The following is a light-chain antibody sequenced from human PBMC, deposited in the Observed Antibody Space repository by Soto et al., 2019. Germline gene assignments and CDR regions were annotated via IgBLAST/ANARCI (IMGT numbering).Light chain of an antibody. CDR1: SSDVGGYDF. CDR2: EVS. J-gene: IGLJ1*01. CDR3: SSYTSGSTLCV. V-gene: IGLV2-14*01. Sequence: QSALTQPASVSGCPGQSITISCTGTSSDVGGYDFVSWYQQHSGKAPKLMIYEVSYRPSGVSNRFSGSKSGNTASLTISGLQAEDEADYYCSSYTSGSTLCVFGTGTKVTVL.